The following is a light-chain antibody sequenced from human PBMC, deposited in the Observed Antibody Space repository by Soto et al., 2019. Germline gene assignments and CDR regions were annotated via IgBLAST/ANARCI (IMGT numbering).Light chain of an antibody. Sequence: DIRMTQSPSSLSASVGDRVTITCQASQDIRNYLNWYYQIPGKAPKLLIYDASNLETGVPSRFSGSGSGTDFTFTITGLQPEDVATYYCQQYDDLPYTFGQGTKLEIK. CDR1: QDIRNY. J-gene: IGKJ2*01. CDR2: DAS. CDR3: QQYDDLPYT. V-gene: IGKV1-33*01.